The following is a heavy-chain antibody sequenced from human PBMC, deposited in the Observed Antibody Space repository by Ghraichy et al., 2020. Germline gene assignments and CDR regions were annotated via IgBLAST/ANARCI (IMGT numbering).Heavy chain of an antibody. V-gene: IGHV4-34*01. Sequence: SETLSLTCAVYGGSFSGYYWSWIRQPPGKGLEWIGEISHSGSTNYNPSLKSRVTISVDTSKNQFSLKLSSVTAADTAVYYCARGRTEYDFWRRRWFDPWGQGTLVTVSS. J-gene: IGHJ5*02. D-gene: IGHD3-3*01. CDR1: GGSFSGYY. CDR3: ARGRTEYDFWRRRWFDP. CDR2: ISHSGST.